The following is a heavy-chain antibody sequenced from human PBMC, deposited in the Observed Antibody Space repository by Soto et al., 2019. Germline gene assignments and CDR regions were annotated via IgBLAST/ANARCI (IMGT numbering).Heavy chain of an antibody. J-gene: IGHJ4*02. CDR3: ARGTSRSYYFDY. CDR2: INWNGGST. Sequence: GSLRLSCAASGFTFDHYHMSGVRQAPGKGMEWVSGINWNGGSTGYADSVKGRFTISRDNAKNALYLQMNSLRAEDTALYHCARGTSRSYYFDYWGQGTLVTVSS. CDR1: GFTFDHYH. V-gene: IGHV3-20*01. D-gene: IGHD6-6*01.